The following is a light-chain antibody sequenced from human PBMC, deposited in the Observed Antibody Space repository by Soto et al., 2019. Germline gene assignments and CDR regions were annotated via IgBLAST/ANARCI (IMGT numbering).Light chain of an antibody. V-gene: IGLV2-23*01. CDR3: SSYAGGVV. CDR1: SSGVENYNL. CDR2: EGS. J-gene: IGLJ3*02. Sequence: QSALTQPASVSGSPGQSITLSCTRASSGVENYNLVSWYQHHPGKAPKLIIYEGSQRPSGVSDRFSGSKSGNTASLTISGLQAEDEADYCCSSYAGGVVFGGGTKLTVL.